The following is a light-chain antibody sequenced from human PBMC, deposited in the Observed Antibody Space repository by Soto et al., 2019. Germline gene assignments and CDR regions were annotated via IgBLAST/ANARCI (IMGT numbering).Light chain of an antibody. CDR1: QSVSSN. Sequence: EIVMTQSPATLSVSPGARATLSCRASQSVSSNLAWYQQKPGQAPRLLIYGASTRATGIPARFSGSGSGTEFTLTISSLQSEDFAVDYCQQYNNWPRVTFGQGTRLEIK. CDR3: QQYNNWPRVT. J-gene: IGKJ5*01. V-gene: IGKV3-15*01. CDR2: GAS.